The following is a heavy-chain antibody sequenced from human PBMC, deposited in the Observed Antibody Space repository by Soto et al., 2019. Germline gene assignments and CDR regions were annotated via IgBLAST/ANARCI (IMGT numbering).Heavy chain of an antibody. CDR2: IIPIFGTA. D-gene: IGHD5-12*01. Sequence: SVKVSCKASGGTFSSYAISWVRQAPGQGLEWMGGIIPIFGTANYAQKFQGRVTITADKSTSRAYMELSSLRSEDTAVYYCASLEEGDGYNFRYFDLWGRGTLVTVSS. CDR3: ASLEEGDGYNFRYFDL. V-gene: IGHV1-69*06. CDR1: GGTFSSYA. J-gene: IGHJ2*01.